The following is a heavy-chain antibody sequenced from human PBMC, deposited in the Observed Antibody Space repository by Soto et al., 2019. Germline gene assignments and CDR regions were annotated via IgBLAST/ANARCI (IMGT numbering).Heavy chain of an antibody. CDR2: IYPGDSDT. D-gene: IGHD2-2*01. CDR3: ARLGVPAAISFGFDP. CDR1: GYSFTSYW. Sequence: PGESLKISCKGSGYSFTSYWIGWVRQMPGKGLEWMGIIYPGDSDTRYSPSFQGQVTISADKSISTAYLQWSSLKASDTAMYYCARLGVPAAISFGFDPWGQGTLVTVSS. V-gene: IGHV5-51*01. J-gene: IGHJ5*02.